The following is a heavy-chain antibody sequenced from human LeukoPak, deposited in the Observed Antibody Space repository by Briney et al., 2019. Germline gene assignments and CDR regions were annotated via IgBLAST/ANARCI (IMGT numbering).Heavy chain of an antibody. CDR3: ARDYYSRFDP. V-gene: IGHV4-59*01. J-gene: IGHJ5*02. CDR1: GGSISSYY. D-gene: IGHD4-11*01. Sequence: SETLSLTCTVSGGSISSYYWSWIRQPPGKGLEWIGYIYYSGSTNYNPSLKSRVTISVDTSKNQFSLKLSSVTAADTAVYYWARDYYSRFDPWGQGTLVTVSS. CDR2: IYYSGST.